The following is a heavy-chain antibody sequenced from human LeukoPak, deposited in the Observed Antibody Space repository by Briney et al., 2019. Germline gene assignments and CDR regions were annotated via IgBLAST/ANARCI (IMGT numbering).Heavy chain of an antibody. CDR3: ARDLDYKLDY. Sequence: GGSLRLSCAASGFTFSSYLMHWVRQAPGKGLVWVSRINTDGSTRNYADSVKGRFTISRDNAKNTLYLQMNSLRVEDTAVYYCARDLDYKLDYWGQGTLVTVSS. D-gene: IGHD4/OR15-4a*01. J-gene: IGHJ4*02. V-gene: IGHV3-74*01. CDR1: GFTFSSYL. CDR2: INTDGSTR.